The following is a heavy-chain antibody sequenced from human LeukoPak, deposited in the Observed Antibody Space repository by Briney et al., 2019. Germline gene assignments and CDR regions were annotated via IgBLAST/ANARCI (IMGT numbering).Heavy chain of an antibody. D-gene: IGHD5-18*01. CDR3: AKVDSIQLWLPVY. V-gene: IGHV3-23*01. Sequence: QPGGSLGLSCAASGFTFSSYAMSWVRQAPGKGLEWVSAISGSGGSTYYADSVKGRFTISRDNSKNTLYLQMNSLRAEDTAVYYCAKVDSIQLWLPVYWGQGTLVTVSS. J-gene: IGHJ4*02. CDR1: GFTFSSYA. CDR2: ISGSGGST.